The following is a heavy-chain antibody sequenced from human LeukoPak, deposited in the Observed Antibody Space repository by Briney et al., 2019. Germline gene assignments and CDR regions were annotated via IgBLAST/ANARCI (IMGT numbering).Heavy chain of an antibody. J-gene: IGHJ4*02. CDR2: FDPEDGET. CDR3: ASISSHFPRPPYFAY. Sequence: ASVKVSCKVSGYTLTELSMHWVRQAPGQGLEWMGGFDPEDGETIYAQKFQGRVTMTEDTSTDTAYMELSSLRSEDTAVYYCASISSHFPRPPYFAYWGQGTLVTVSS. CDR1: GYTLTELS. V-gene: IGHV1-24*01. D-gene: IGHD2/OR15-2a*01.